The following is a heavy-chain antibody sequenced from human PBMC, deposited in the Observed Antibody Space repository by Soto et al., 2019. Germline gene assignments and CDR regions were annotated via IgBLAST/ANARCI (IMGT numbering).Heavy chain of an antibody. CDR2: IYYSGST. CDR1: SGSISSYY. Sequence: SETLSLTCTVSSGSISSYYWSWIRQPPGKGLEWIGYIYYSGSTNYNPSLKSRVTISVDTSKNQFSLKLSSVTAADTAVYYCARDKARSAATIRMDYYYYMDVWGKGTTVTVS. D-gene: IGHD5-12*01. CDR3: ARDKARSAATIRMDYYYYMDV. V-gene: IGHV4-59*01. J-gene: IGHJ6*03.